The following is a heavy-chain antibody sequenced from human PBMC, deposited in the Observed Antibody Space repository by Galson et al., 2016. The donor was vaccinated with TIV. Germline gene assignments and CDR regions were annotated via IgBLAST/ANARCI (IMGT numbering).Heavy chain of an antibody. CDR2: FDPEQHKK. J-gene: IGHJ4*02. CDR1: GDSLSDLS. Sequence: SVKVSCKVSGDSLSDLSMHWVRQAPGKGLEWMGGFDPEQHKKIYAQKLQGRGTLTEDTSTDTAFLELSSLSFEDTAVYYCASVAWFPGLSLDNWGQGTLVIVSS. V-gene: IGHV1-24*01. D-gene: IGHD2/OR15-2a*01. CDR3: ASVAWFPGLSLDN.